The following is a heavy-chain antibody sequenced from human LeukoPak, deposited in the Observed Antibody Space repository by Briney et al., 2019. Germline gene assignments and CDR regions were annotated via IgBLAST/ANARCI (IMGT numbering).Heavy chain of an antibody. CDR2: IHQDGSER. CDR1: GFTFSNHW. J-gene: IGHJ4*02. CDR3: ARDKVVGATYFDY. D-gene: IGHD1-26*01. Sequence: GGSLRLSCVASGFTFSNHWVSWVRQAPGKGPEWVANIHQDGSERYYVDSVKGRFTISRDNAKNSVYLQMNSLRAEDTAVYFCARDKVVGATYFDYWGQGTLVTVSS. V-gene: IGHV3-7*01.